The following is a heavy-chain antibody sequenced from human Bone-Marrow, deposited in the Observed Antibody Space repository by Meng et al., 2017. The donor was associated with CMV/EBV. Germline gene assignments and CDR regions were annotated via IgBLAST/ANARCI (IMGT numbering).Heavy chain of an antibody. V-gene: IGHV1-8*02. J-gene: IGHJ6*02. CDR1: GYTLTGYY. CDR2: MNPNSGNT. D-gene: IGHD3-3*01. Sequence: ASVKVSCKASGYTLTGYYLHWVRQAPGQGLEWMGWMNPNSGNTGYAQKFQGRITMTRNTSISTAYMELSSLRSEDTAVYYCARGTSTYYDFWSGYSGWYYGMDVWGQGTTVTVSS. CDR3: ARGTSTYYDFWSGYSGWYYGMDV.